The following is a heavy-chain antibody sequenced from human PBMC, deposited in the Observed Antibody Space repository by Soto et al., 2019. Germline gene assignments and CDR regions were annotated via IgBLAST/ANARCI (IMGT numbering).Heavy chain of an antibody. J-gene: IGHJ4*02. D-gene: IGHD2-8*01. CDR3: AKGTRIDVDVLAY. CDR2: ISYDGSNK. V-gene: IGHV3-30*18. CDR1: GFTFSSYG. Sequence: GGSLRLSCAASGFTFSSYGMHWVRQAPGKGLEWVAVISYDGSNKYYADSVKGRFTISRDNSKNTLYLQMNSLRAEDTAVYYFAKGTRIDVDVLAYRAQATLVTLSS.